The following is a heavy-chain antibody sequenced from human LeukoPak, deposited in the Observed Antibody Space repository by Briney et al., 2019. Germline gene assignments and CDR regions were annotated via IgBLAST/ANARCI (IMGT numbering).Heavy chain of an antibody. CDR3: ARYSSGSYYNNYFDY. V-gene: IGHV3-11*01. D-gene: IGHD3-10*01. CDR2: ISSSGSTI. CDR1: GFTFSDYY. Sequence: GGSLRLSCAASGFTFSDYYMSWIRQAPGKGLEWVSYISSSGSTIYYADSVKGRFTISRDNAKNSLYLQMNSLRAEDTAVYYCARYSSGSYYNNYFDYWGQGTLVTVSS. J-gene: IGHJ4*02.